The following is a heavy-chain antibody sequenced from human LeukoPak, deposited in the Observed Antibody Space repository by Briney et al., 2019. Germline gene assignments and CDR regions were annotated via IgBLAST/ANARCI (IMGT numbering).Heavy chain of an antibody. CDR3: ATETNGRHYDY. V-gene: IGHV3-21*06. CDR1: GLTFSTSG. CDR2: IGPTGFDR. J-gene: IGHJ4*02. D-gene: IGHD1-14*01. Sequence: GGSLRLSCTTSGLTFSTSGFNWVRQAPGKGLEWVASIGPTGFDRYHADSIRGRFTISRDNANNFLYLQMDSLRAEDTAVYYCATETNGRHYDYWGQGTLLTVSS.